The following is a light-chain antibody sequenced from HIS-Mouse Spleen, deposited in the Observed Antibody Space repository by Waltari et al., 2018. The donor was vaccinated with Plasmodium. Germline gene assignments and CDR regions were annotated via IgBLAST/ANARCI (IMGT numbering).Light chain of an antibody. J-gene: IGKJ1*01. V-gene: IGKV1-39*01. CDR3: QQNYNTWT. CDR1: QSISSY. Sequence: DIQMTQSPSSLSASVGDRVTITCLASQSISSYLNWYQQKPGKAPKLLIYAASSLQSGVPSRCSGSGSGTDFTLTISSLQPEDFATYYCQQNYNTWTFGQGTKVEIK. CDR2: AAS.